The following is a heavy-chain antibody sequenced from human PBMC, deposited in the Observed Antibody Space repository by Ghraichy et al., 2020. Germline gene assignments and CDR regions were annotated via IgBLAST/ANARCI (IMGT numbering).Heavy chain of an antibody. CDR2: IRYDGSNK. D-gene: IGHD6-19*01. CDR1: GFTFSSYG. V-gene: IGHV3-30*02. J-gene: IGHJ4*02. Sequence: GGSLRLSCAASGFTFSSYGMHWVRQAPGKGLEWVAFIRYDGSNKYYADSVKGRFTISRDNSKNTLYLQMNSLRAEDTAVYYCAKDMDSSGWYGGFDYWGQGTLVTVSS. CDR3: AKDMDSSGWYGGFDY.